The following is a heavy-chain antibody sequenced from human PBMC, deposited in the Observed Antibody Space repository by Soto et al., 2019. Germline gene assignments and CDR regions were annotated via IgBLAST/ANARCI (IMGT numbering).Heavy chain of an antibody. J-gene: IGHJ4*02. CDR1: GDSISSDKW. CDR2: IYHSGST. Sequence: LSLTCAVSGDSISSDKWWSWIRQPPGKGLQWIGEIYHSGSTKYNPSLKSRVIISVDKSKNQFSLKLSSVTAADTAVYYCARANSSSYDYWGQGTLVTVSS. V-gene: IGHV4-4*02. CDR3: ARANSSSYDY. D-gene: IGHD6-13*01.